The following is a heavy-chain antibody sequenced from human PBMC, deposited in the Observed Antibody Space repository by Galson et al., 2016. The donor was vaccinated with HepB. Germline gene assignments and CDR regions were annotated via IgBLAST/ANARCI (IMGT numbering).Heavy chain of an antibody. J-gene: IGHJ4*02. V-gene: IGHV3-48*02. D-gene: IGHD7-27*01. CDR3: ARERDKCWGYLDF. CDR2: ISSSGGNI. Sequence: SLRLSCAASGFTFSNYDMNWVRQAPGKGLEWVSYISSSGGNINYADSVKGRFTISRDKAKNSLYLQMSRLRDEDTAVYYCARERDKCWGYLDFWGQGTLVIVSS. CDR1: GFTFSNYD.